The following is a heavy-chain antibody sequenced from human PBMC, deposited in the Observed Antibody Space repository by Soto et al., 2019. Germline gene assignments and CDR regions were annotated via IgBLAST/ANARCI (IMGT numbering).Heavy chain of an antibody. CDR1: GYTFTHND. CDR2: MNPGSGDT. D-gene: IGHD5-18*01. J-gene: IGHJ5*02. Sequence: ASVKVSCKASGYTFTHNDVTWLRQATGQGLEWMGWMNPGSGDTGYAQKFQGRVTMTRNIPIATANMEPSSLRSEDTAIYYCARVASFGSLNWFDAWGQGTLVTVSS. CDR3: ARVASFGSLNWFDA. V-gene: IGHV1-8*01.